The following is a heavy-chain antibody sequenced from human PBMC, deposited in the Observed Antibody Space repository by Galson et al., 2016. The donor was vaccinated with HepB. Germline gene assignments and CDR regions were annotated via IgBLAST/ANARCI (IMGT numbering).Heavy chain of an antibody. CDR2: IWHDGRNK. V-gene: IGHV3-33*01. Sequence: SLRLSCAASGFAFSSYGMHWVRQAPGKGLEWVAVIWHDGRNKYYADSVKGRFTISRDNSKNTVYVQMNSLRAEDTAVYYCARDITVAGTVSDYWGQGTLVTVSS. CDR1: GFAFSSYG. J-gene: IGHJ4*02. D-gene: IGHD6-19*01. CDR3: ARDITVAGTVSDY.